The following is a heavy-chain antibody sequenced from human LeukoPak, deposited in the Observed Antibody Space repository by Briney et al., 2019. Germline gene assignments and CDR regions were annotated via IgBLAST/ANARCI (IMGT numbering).Heavy chain of an antibody. J-gene: IGHJ3*02. V-gene: IGHV3-7*01. Sequence: GGSLRLSCAASGFTFSSYWMSWVRQAPGKGLEWVANIKQDGSEKYYVDSVKGRFTISRDNAKNSLYLQMNSLRAEDTAVYYCARERTIGVYYYDWGGPDAFDIWGQGTMVTVSS. D-gene: IGHD3-10*01. CDR2: IKQDGSEK. CDR3: ARERTIGVYYYDWGGPDAFDI. CDR1: GFTFSSYW.